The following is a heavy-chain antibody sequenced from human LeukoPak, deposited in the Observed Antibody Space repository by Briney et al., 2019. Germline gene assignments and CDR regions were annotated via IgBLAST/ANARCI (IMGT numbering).Heavy chain of an antibody. J-gene: IGHJ5*02. V-gene: IGHV1-2*02. CDR1: GYTFTGYY. CDR2: INPNSGGT. Sequence: ASVKVSCKASGYTFTGYYMHWVRQAPGQGLEWMGWINPNSGGTNYAQKFQGRVTMTRDTSISTAYMELSRLRSDDTAVYYCAREVQACSSTSCYTFDPWGQGTLVTVSS. D-gene: IGHD2-2*02. CDR3: AREVQACSSTSCYTFDP.